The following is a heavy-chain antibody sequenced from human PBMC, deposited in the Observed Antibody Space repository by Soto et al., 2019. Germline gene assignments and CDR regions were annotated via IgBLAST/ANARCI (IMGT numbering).Heavy chain of an antibody. CDR2: ISGSGGST. CDR3: AKDPLAGIVVVPAAIGGAY. D-gene: IGHD2-2*01. CDR1: GFTFSSYA. J-gene: IGHJ4*02. V-gene: IGHV3-23*01. Sequence: GGSLRLSCAASGFTFSSYAMSWVRQAPGKGLEWASAISGSGGSTYYADSVKGRFTISRDNSKNTLYLQMNSLRAEDTAVYYCAKDPLAGIVVVPAAIGGAYWGQGTLVTVSS.